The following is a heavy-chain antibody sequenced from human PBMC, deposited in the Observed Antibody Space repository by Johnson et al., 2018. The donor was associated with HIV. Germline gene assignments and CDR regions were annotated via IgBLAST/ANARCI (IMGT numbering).Heavy chain of an antibody. CDR2: ISWNSGSI. Sequence: VQLVESGGGLVQPGRSLRLSCAASGFTFDDYAMHWVRQAPGKGLEWVSGISWNSGSIGYADSVKGRFTISRDNAKNSLYLQMNSLRAEDTALYYCAKAGIRITMRVRGAFEIWGQGTMVTVSS. CDR3: AKAGIRITMRVRGAFEI. CDR1: GFTFDDYA. V-gene: IGHV3-9*01. J-gene: IGHJ3*02. D-gene: IGHD3-22*01.